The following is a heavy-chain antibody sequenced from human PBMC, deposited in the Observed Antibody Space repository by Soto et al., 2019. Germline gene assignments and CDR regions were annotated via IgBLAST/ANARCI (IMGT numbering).Heavy chain of an antibody. CDR2: INHSGST. Sequence: SETLSLTCAVYGGSFSGYYWNWIRQPPGKGLEWIGEINHSGSTKCNPSLKSRVTISVDTSKNQFSLKLSSVTAADTAVYYCARMKSNYWGQGTLVTV. J-gene: IGHJ4*02. CDR1: GGSFSGYY. V-gene: IGHV4-34*01. CDR3: ARMKSNY.